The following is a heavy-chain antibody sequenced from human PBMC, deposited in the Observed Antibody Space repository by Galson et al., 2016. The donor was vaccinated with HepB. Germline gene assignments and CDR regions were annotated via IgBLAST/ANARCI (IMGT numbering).Heavy chain of an antibody. J-gene: IGHJ4*02. CDR1: GFTFSNYV. CDR2: ISYDGDYK. Sequence: SLRLSCAASGFTFSNYVMFWVRQAPDKGLEWVAIISYDGDYKYYADSVKGRSTISRDNSKNTPYLQMDSLRSEDTAVFYCARASGEMGSRYPDYWGQGTLVAVSS. D-gene: IGHD3-10*01. V-gene: IGHV3-30*04. CDR3: ARASGEMGSRYPDY.